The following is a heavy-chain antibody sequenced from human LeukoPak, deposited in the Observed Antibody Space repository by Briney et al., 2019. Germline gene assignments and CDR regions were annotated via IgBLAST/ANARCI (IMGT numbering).Heavy chain of an antibody. CDR2: IINDGSYT. CDR1: GFTFSPVW. Sequence: GGSLRLSCAASGFTFSPVWMHWVRQAPGKGLMWVSHIINDGSYTTYADSVKGRFTISRDNSKNTLFLQMNSLRAEDTAVYYCAKLSLSGRSQSADYWGQGTLVTVSS. V-gene: IGHV3-74*01. J-gene: IGHJ4*02. CDR3: AKLSLSGRSQSADY. D-gene: IGHD3-10*01.